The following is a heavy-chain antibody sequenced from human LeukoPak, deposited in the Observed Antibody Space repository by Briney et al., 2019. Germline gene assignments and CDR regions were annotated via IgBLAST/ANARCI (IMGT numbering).Heavy chain of an antibody. V-gene: IGHV3-30-3*01. CDR2: ISFDGSNK. CDR3: ARPYSGSYYRQVDY. D-gene: IGHD1-26*01. CDR1: GFTFSKYA. Sequence: GGSLRLSCAASGFTFSKYAMHWVRQAPGKGLEWVAVISFDGSNKYYADSVKGRFTISRDNSQNTLYLQLNSLRAEDTAVYFCARPYSGSYYRQVDYWGQGTLVTVSA. J-gene: IGHJ4*02.